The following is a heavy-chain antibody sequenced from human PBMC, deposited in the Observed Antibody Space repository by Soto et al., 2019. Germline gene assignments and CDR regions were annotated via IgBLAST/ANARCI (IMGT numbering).Heavy chain of an antibody. V-gene: IGHV1-69*06. J-gene: IGHJ6*02. CDR2: IIPIFGTA. CDR1: GGTFSSYA. D-gene: IGHD3-22*01. CDR3: ARDLGYYDSSGYPPAYYGMDV. Sequence: SVKVSCKASGGTFSSYAISWVRQAPGQGLGWMGGIIPIFGTANYAQKFQGRVTITADKSTSTAYMELSSLRSEDTAVYYCARDLGYYDSSGYPPAYYGMDVWGQGTTVTVS.